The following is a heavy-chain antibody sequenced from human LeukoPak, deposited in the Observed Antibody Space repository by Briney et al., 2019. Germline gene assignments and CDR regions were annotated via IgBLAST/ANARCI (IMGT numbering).Heavy chain of an antibody. J-gene: IGHJ4*02. CDR1: GYTFTSYG. Sequence: ASVKVSCTASGYTFTSYGISWVRQAPGQGLEWMGWISAYNGNTNYAQKLQGRVTMTTDTSTSTAYMELRSLRSDDTAVYYCARAYCGGDCHPSPGSADYWGQGTLVTVPS. CDR3: ARAYCGGDCHPSPGSADY. CDR2: ISAYNGNT. V-gene: IGHV1-18*01. D-gene: IGHD2-21*02.